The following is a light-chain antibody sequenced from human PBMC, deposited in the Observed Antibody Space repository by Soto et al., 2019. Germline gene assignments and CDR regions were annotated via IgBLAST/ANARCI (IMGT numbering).Light chain of an antibody. CDR1: QSISIW. CDR3: QQYNSYSGT. CDR2: DAS. V-gene: IGKV1-5*01. Sequence: DIKMTQSPSTLSASVGDRVTITCRASQSISIWLAWYQQKPGQAPKLLIYDASSLESGVPSRFSGSGSGTEFTLTISRLQPDDFAGYYCQQYNSYSGTFGQGTKVDIK. J-gene: IGKJ1*01.